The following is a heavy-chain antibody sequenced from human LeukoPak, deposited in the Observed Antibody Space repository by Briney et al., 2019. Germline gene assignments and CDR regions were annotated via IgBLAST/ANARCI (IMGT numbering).Heavy chain of an antibody. Sequence: SVKVSCKASGGTFSSYAISWVRQAPGQGLEWMGRIIPIFGTANYAQKFQGRVAITTDESTSTAYMELSSLRSEDTAVYYCARDYYDSSGYYPFDYWGQGTLVTVSS. D-gene: IGHD3-22*01. V-gene: IGHV1-69*05. CDR2: IIPIFGTA. CDR1: GGTFSSYA. J-gene: IGHJ4*02. CDR3: ARDYYDSSGYYPFDY.